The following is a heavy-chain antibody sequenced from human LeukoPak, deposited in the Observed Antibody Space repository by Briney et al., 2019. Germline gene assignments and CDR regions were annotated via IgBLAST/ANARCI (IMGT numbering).Heavy chain of an antibody. CDR1: GFTFSSYS. Sequence: PGGSLRPSCAASGFTFSSYSMNWVRQAPGKGLEWVSYISGSSGTIYYADSVKGRFTISRDNAKSSLYLQMNSLRAEDTAVYYCARRSEFGVLYYMDVWGKGTTVTVSS. D-gene: IGHD3-16*01. V-gene: IGHV3-48*01. J-gene: IGHJ6*03. CDR2: ISGSSGTI. CDR3: ARRSEFGVLYYMDV.